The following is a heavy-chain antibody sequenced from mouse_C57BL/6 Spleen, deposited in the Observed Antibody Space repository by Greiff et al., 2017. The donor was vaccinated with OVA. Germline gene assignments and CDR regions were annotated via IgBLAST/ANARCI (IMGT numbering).Heavy chain of an antibody. V-gene: IGHV1-15*01. CDR3: TREEGLITTVVAPMDY. J-gene: IGHJ4*01. Sequence: QVQLQQSGAELVRPGASVTLSCKASGYTFTDYEMHWVKQTPVHGLEWIGAIDPETGGTAYNQKFKGKAILTADKSSSTAYMELRSLTSEDSAVYYCTREEGLITTVVAPMDYWGQGTSVTVSS. CDR1: GYTFTDYE. CDR2: IDPETGGT. D-gene: IGHD1-1*01.